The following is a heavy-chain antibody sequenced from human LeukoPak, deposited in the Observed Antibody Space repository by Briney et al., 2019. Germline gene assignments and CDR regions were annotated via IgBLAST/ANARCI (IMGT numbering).Heavy chain of an antibody. V-gene: IGHV3-15*01. D-gene: IGHD3-22*01. CDR1: GFTFSNAW. CDR3: ITFSMIVVVITD. CDR2: IKSKSDGGTT. Sequence: PGGSLRLSCAASGFTFSNAWMSWVHQAPGKGLEWVGRIKSKSDGGTTDYAAPVKGRFTISRDDSKNTLYLQMNSLKTEDTAVYYCITFSMIVVVITDWGQGTLVTVSS. J-gene: IGHJ4*02.